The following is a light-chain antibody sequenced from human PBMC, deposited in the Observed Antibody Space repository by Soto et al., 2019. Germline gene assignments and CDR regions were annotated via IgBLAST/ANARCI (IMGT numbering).Light chain of an antibody. Sequence: QSPLTQPASVSGSPGQSITISCTGTSSDVGSYGLVSWYQQHPGKAPRLMIYDVTNRPSGISNRFSGSKSGNTASLTISGLQAEYEADYYCSSYTSTTHVVFGGGTKLTVL. CDR1: SSDVGSYGL. V-gene: IGLV2-14*02. CDR3: SSYTSTTHVV. J-gene: IGLJ2*01. CDR2: DVT.